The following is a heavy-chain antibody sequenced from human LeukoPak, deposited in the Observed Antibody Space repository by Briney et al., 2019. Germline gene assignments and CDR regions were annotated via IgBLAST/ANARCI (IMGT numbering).Heavy chain of an antibody. CDR2: IYYSGST. D-gene: IGHD4-17*01. J-gene: IGHJ4*02. CDR3: ASLCQVTTCAKFEY. CDR1: GDFLSSGDYY. Sequence: PSETLSLTCTVSGDFLSSGDYYWGWIRQSPGKGLTWIRSIYYSGSTLYNASFESRVTMSVDTSKNQFSLKLRSVTAADTAVYYCASLCQVTTCAKFEYWGQGILVTVSS. V-gene: IGHV4-39*01.